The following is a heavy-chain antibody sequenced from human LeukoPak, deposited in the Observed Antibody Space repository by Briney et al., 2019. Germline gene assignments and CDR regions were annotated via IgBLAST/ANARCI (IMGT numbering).Heavy chain of an antibody. V-gene: IGHV1-18*01. CDR1: GYTFTSYG. D-gene: IGHD4-17*01. Sequence: ASVKVSCKASGYTFTSYGISWVRLAPGQGLEWMGWISAYNGNTNYAQKLQGRVTMTTDTSTSTAYMELRSLRSDDTAVYYCARSDLTTVTNDAFDIWGQGTMVTVSS. CDR3: ARSDLTTVTNDAFDI. J-gene: IGHJ3*02. CDR2: ISAYNGNT.